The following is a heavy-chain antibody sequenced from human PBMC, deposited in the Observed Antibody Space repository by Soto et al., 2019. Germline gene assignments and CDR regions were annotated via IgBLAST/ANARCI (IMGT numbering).Heavy chain of an antibody. J-gene: IGHJ4*02. CDR1: GYTFTEYG. Sequence: QVQLVQSGAEVTQPGASVKVSCKTSGYTFTEYGISWFRQAPGQGLEWMGWISPYNGKTNYIQEFQDRVAITTDTSSTTVYMDLRTLKSDDTAIYFCARADYGATKIYSFDHWGQGTLVTVSS. V-gene: IGHV1-18*01. D-gene: IGHD4-17*01. CDR2: ISPYNGKT. CDR3: ARADYGATKIYSFDH.